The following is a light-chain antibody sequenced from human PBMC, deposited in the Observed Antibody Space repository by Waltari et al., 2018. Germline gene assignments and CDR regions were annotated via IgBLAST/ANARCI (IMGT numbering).Light chain of an antibody. Sequence: IMLTQSPDTLSLSPGERAPLPCRASQSIGTFLVWYQQKPGQAPRLLIYAASTRATGIPDRFSGSGSGTDFSLIISRLEPEDFAVYYCQHYVRLPVTFGQGTKVEIK. CDR3: QHYVRLPVT. CDR1: QSIGTF. CDR2: AAS. J-gene: IGKJ1*01. V-gene: IGKV3-20*01.